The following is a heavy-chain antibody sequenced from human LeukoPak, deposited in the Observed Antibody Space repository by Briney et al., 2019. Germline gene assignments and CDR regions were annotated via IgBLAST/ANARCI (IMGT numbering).Heavy chain of an antibody. CDR2: ISYDGSNK. J-gene: IGHJ6*02. D-gene: IGHD2-2*01. Sequence: QSGGSLRLSCAASGFTFSSYAMHWVRQAPGKGLEWVAYISYDGSNKYYADSVKGRLTISRDNSKNTLYLQMNSLRAEDTAVYYCARAIVVVPAAAYYYYGMAVWGQGTTVTVSS. V-gene: IGHV3-30*04. CDR1: GFTFSSYA. CDR3: ARAIVVVPAAAYYYYGMAV.